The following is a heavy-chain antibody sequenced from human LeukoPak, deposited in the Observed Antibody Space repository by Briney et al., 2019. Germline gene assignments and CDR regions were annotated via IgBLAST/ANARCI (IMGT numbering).Heavy chain of an antibody. D-gene: IGHD6-6*01. V-gene: IGHV4-30-2*01. CDR1: GGSISSGGYY. J-gene: IGHJ6*03. CDR3: ARAGGEYSSSIYYYYYMDV. CDR2: IYHSGST. Sequence: PSETLSLTCTVSGGSISSGGYYWSWIRQPPGKGLEWIGYIYHSGSTYYNPSLKSRVTISVDRSKNQFSLKLSSVTAADTAVYYCARAGGEYSSSIYYYYYMDVWGKGTTVTVSS.